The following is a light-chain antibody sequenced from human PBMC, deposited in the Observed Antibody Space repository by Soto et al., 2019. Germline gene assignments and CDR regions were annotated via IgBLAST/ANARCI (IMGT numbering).Light chain of an antibody. J-gene: IGKJ4*01. CDR2: AAS. Sequence: DIQMTQSPSPLSASVGDRVTITCRASQSISSYLNWYQQKPGKAPKLLIYAASSLQSGVPSRFSGSGSGTDFTFTISSLQPEDIATYYCQQYDNLLTFGGGTNVDI. V-gene: IGKV1-33*01. CDR1: QSISSY. CDR3: QQYDNLLT.